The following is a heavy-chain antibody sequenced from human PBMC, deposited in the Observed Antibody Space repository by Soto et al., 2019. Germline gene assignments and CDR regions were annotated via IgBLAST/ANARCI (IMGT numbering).Heavy chain of an antibody. V-gene: IGHV1-3*01. Sequence: ASVKVSCKASGYTFTSYAMHWVRQAPGQRLEWMGWINAGNGNTKYSQKFQGRVTITRDTSASTAYMELSSLRSEDTAVYYCAREDQPWYYDFWSGYYRGGSFDYWGQGTLVTVSS. D-gene: IGHD3-3*01. CDR1: GYTFTSYA. J-gene: IGHJ4*02. CDR3: AREDQPWYYDFWSGYYRGGSFDY. CDR2: INAGNGNT.